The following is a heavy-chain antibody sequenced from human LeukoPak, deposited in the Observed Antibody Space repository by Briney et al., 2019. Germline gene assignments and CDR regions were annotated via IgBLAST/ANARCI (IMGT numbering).Heavy chain of an antibody. V-gene: IGHV4-59*12. CDR3: ARGNQEEQQEGLEYNWFDP. CDR1: GGSISSYY. Sequence: SETLSLTCTVSGGSISSYYWSWIRQPPGKGLEWIGYIYYSGSTNYNPSLKSRVTISVDRSKNQFSLKLSSVTAADTAVYYCARGNQEEQQEGLEYNWFDPWGQGTLVTVSS. CDR2: IYYSGST. J-gene: IGHJ5*02. D-gene: IGHD6-13*01.